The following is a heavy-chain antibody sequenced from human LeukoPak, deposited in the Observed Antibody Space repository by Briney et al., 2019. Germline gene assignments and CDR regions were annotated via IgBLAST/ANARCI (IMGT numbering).Heavy chain of an antibody. Sequence: GGSLRLSCTASGFTFGDYAMSWVRQAPGKGLEWVGFIRSKAYGGTTEYAASVKGRFTISRDDSKSIAYLQMNSLKTEDTAVYYCSGSSGWYVPPNFDCWGQGTLVTVSS. V-gene: IGHV3-49*04. CDR1: GFTFGDYA. D-gene: IGHD6-19*01. CDR3: SGSSGWYVPPNFDC. J-gene: IGHJ4*02. CDR2: IRSKAYGGTT.